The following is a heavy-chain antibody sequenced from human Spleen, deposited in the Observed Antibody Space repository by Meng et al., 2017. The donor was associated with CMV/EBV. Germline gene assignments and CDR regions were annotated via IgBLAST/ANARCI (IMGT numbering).Heavy chain of an antibody. D-gene: IGHD3-22*01. CDR1: GFTFTNYW. J-gene: IGHJ4*02. CDR2: INGDGSVK. V-gene: IGHV3-7*03. CDR3: AKEGDYYDSSGYYWDY. Sequence: GESLKISCAVSGFTFTNYWMTWVRQAPGKGLEWVANINGDGSVKHYVDSVKGRFTMSRDNAKNSVYLQLNGLRAEDTAVYYCAKEGDYYDSSGYYWDYWGQGTLVTVSS.